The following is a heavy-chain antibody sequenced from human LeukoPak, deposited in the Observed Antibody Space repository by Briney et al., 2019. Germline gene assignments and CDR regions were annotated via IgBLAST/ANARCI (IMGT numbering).Heavy chain of an antibody. D-gene: IGHD1-26*01. J-gene: IGHJ3*02. CDR2: INPSGGGT. V-gene: IGHV1-46*01. Sequence: ASVKVSCKASGYTFTNYYMHWVRQAPGRGLEWMRMINPSGGGTGYAQRFQGRVTMTRDTSTSTVYMDLSSLRSEDTAVYYCARVSMGATYFRAFDIWGQGTMVTVSS. CDR3: ARVSMGATYFRAFDI. CDR1: GYTFTNYY.